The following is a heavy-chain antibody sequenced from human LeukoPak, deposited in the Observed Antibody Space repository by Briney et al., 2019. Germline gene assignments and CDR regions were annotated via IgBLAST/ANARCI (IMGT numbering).Heavy chain of an antibody. CDR1: GESFSGYY. V-gene: IGHV4-34*01. CDR2: ISHSGST. J-gene: IGHJ4*02. CDR3: ARGRILDY. Sequence: SETLSLTCAVYGESFSGYYLIWIRQPPGKGLEWIGEISHSGSTNCNPSLKSRVTMSLDTSKNQFSLKLSSVTVADTAVYYCARGRILDYWGQGILVTVSS.